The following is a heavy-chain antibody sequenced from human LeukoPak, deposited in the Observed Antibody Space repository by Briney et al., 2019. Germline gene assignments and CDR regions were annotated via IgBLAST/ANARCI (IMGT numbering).Heavy chain of an antibody. CDR1: GFSFSTYD. J-gene: IGHJ4*02. V-gene: IGHV3-23*01. CDR2: ISGSGGST. Sequence: GGSLRLSCVASGFSFSTYDISWVRQAPGKGLEWVSGISGSGGSTSYADSVKGRFTISRDNSKKTVYLQMISLRAEDTAVYYCAKDMALYTGFDFDYWGPGTLVTVSS. D-gene: IGHD5-12*01. CDR3: AKDMALYTGFDFDY.